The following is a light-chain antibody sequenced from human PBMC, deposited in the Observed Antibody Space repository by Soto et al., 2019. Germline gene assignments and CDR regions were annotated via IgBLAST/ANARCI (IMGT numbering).Light chain of an antibody. CDR2: VDS. J-gene: IGLJ3*02. Sequence: QSALTQPASVSGSPGQSITISCTGTSSDVGGYNLVSWYQNHPGKAPKLMIYVDSRRPSGVSNRFSGSESGDTASLTISGLQAEDVADYYCCSYASTNTWLFGGGTKVTVL. V-gene: IGLV2-23*01. CDR1: SSDVGGYNL. CDR3: CSYASTNTWL.